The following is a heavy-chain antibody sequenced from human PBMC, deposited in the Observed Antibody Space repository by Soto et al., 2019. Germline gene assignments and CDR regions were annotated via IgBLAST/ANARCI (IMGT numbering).Heavy chain of an antibody. CDR2: IIPILGIA. CDR1: GGTFSSYT. Sequence: QVQLVQSGAEVKKPGSSVKVSCKASGGTFSSYTISWVRQAPGQGLEWMGRIIPILGIANYAQKFQGRVTITADKSTSTAYMELSSLISDYTAVYYCARGYCSGGSCYSPSGYMDVWGKGTTVTVSS. CDR3: ARGYCSGGSCYSPSGYMDV. J-gene: IGHJ6*03. D-gene: IGHD2-15*01. V-gene: IGHV1-69*02.